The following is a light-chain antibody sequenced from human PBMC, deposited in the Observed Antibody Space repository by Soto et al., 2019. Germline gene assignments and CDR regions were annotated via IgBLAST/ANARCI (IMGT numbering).Light chain of an antibody. J-gene: IGLJ1*01. CDR2: EVT. CDR3: TSYTSASTLLDL. Sequence: QSALTQPPSASGSPGQSVTISCTGTSSDVGAYKYVSWYQQYPGKAPKLMIYEVTKRPSGVPDRFSGSKSGNTASLSVSGLQAEDEADYYCTSYTSASTLLDLFGPGTKLTVL. CDR1: SSDVGAYKY. V-gene: IGLV2-8*01.